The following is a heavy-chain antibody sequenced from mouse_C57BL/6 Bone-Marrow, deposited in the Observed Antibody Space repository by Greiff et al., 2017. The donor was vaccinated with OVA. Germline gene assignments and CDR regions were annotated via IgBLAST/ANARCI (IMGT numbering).Heavy chain of an antibody. CDR1: GSKFTDYN. Sequence: VQLKQSGPELVKPGASVRISCKASGSKFTDYNMHGVRQSNGKGLEWIGYINPNNGGTSYNQKFKGKATLTVNKSSSTAYMELRSLTSEDSAVYYCARGEYGSSFYWYFDVWGTGTTVTVSS. J-gene: IGHJ1*03. CDR2: INPNNGGT. V-gene: IGHV1-22*01. D-gene: IGHD1-1*01. CDR3: ARGEYGSSFYWYFDV.